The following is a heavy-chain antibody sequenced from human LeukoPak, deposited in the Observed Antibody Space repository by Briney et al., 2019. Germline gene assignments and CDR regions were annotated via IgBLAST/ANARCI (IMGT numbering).Heavy chain of an antibody. V-gene: IGHV3-74*01. D-gene: IGHD2/OR15-2a*01. CDR2: IKNDGTIT. Sequence: GGSLRLSCAASGFTFSNYWMHWVRQAPGKGLVWGSRIKNDGTITTYADSVKGRFTISRDNATNTLYLQMNSLRAEDTAVYYCARDPFYGDADLDSWGQGTLVTVSS. CDR3: ARDPFYGDADLDS. CDR1: GFTFSNYW. J-gene: IGHJ4*02.